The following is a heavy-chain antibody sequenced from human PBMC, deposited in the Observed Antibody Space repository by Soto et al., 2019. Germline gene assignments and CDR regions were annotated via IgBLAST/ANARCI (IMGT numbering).Heavy chain of an antibody. Sequence: QVQLVQSGAEVQKPGSSVKVSCKASGGTFSSYAISWVRQAPGQGLEWMGGIIPIFGTANYAQKFQGRVTITADESTSTAYMELSSLRSEDTAVYYCARELERGYDYNDAFDIWGQGTMVTVSS. V-gene: IGHV1-69*01. CDR3: ARELERGYDYNDAFDI. CDR2: IIPIFGTA. J-gene: IGHJ3*02. CDR1: GGTFSSYA. D-gene: IGHD5-12*01.